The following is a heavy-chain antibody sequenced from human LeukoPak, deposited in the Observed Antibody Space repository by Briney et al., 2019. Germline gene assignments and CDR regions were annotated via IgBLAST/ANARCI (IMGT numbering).Heavy chain of an antibody. V-gene: IGHV3-30*02. D-gene: IGHD4-17*01. Sequence: GGSLRLSCAASGFTFSSYGMHWVRQAPGKGLEWVAFIRYDGSNKYYADSVKGRFTISRDNSKNTLYLQMNSLRAEDTAVYYCATPPTVYYYMDVWGKGTTVTVSS. CDR2: IRYDGSNK. J-gene: IGHJ6*03. CDR3: ATPPTVYYYMDV. CDR1: GFTFSSYG.